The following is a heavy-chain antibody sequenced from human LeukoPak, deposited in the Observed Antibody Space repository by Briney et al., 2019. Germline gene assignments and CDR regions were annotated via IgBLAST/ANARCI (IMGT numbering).Heavy chain of an antibody. D-gene: IGHD3-3*01. CDR2: IYYSGST. V-gene: IGHV4-39*07. CDR3: ARSPSHYDFWSGYYTFSYFDY. CDR1: GGSISSSSYY. J-gene: IGHJ4*02. Sequence: NTSETLSLTCTVSGGSISSSSYYWGWIRQPPGKGLEWIGSIYYSGSTYYNPSLKSRVTISVDTSKNQFSLKLSSVTAADTAVYYCARSPSHYDFWSGYYTFSYFDYWGQGTLVTVSS.